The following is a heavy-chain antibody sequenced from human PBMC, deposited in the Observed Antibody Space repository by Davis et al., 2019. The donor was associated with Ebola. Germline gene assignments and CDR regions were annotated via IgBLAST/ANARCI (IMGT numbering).Heavy chain of an antibody. CDR3: ARGAVTTHYYYYYGMDV. CDR2: ISSSSSYI. CDR1: GFTFSSYE. V-gene: IGHV3-21*01. J-gene: IGHJ6*02. Sequence: GESLKISCAASGFTFSSYEMNWVRQAPGKGLEWVSSISSSSSYIYYADSVKGRFTISRDNAKNSLYLQMNSLRAEDTAVYYCARGAVTTHYYYYYGMDVWGQGTTVTVSS. D-gene: IGHD4-17*01.